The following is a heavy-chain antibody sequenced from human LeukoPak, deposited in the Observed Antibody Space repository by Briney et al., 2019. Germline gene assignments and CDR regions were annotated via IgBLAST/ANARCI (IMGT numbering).Heavy chain of an antibody. V-gene: IGHV1-18*01. CDR2: ITTYNGDT. Sequence: ASMNVSCKASGYTFTSNVITWVRQAPGQGLEWMGCITTYNGDTNYAQKFQGRVTMTTDTSTSTAYMELRSLRSDDTAMYYCARDRYSGSYTLFDYWGQGILVTVSS. D-gene: IGHD1-26*01. J-gene: IGHJ4*02. CDR1: GYTFTSNV. CDR3: ARDRYSGSYTLFDY.